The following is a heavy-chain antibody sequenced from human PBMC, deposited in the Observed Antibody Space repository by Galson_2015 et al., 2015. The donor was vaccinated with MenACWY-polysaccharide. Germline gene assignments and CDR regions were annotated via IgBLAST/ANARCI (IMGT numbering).Heavy chain of an antibody. V-gene: IGHV3-23*01. D-gene: IGHD2-2*01. CDR1: GFTFSSYA. CDR2: ISGSGGST. Sequence: SLRLSCAASGFTFSSYAMSWVRQAPGKGLEWVSAISGSGGSTRYADSVKGRFTISRDNPKNTLYLQMNSLRAEDTAVYYCAEGTEVEVPAAVDYWGQGTLATVSS. CDR3: AEGTEVEVPAAVDY. J-gene: IGHJ4*02.